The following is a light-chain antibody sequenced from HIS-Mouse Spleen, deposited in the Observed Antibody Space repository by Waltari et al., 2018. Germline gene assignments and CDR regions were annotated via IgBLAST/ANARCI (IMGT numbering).Light chain of an antibody. V-gene: IGLV2-14*01. CDR3: SSYTSSSTWV. CDR2: EVS. Sequence: QSALTQPASVSGSPGQSITLSCTGTSSDVGGYNYVSWYQQPPGKAPKLTIYEVSNRPSGVSNRFSGSKSGNTASLTISGLQAEDEADYYCSSYTSSSTWVFGGGTKLTVL. J-gene: IGLJ3*02. CDR1: SSDVGGYNY.